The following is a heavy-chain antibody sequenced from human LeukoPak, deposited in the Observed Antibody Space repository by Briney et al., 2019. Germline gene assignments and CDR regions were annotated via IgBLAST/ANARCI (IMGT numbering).Heavy chain of an antibody. CDR2: SYHTGST. CDR3: ARDQDYYGPGSYGPDY. V-gene: IGHV4-38-2*02. CDR1: GYSITNGYY. D-gene: IGHD3-10*01. J-gene: IGHJ4*02. Sequence: SETLSLTCTVSGYSITNGYYWGWIRQPPGKGLEWLGSSYHTGSTYYNPSLKSRVTVSVDTSKNQFSLKLRSVTAADTAVYYCARDQDYYGPGSYGPDYWGQGILVTVSS.